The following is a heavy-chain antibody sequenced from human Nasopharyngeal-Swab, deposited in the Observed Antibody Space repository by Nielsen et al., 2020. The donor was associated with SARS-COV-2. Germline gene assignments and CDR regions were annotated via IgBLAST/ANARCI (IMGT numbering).Heavy chain of an antibody. D-gene: IGHD3-22*01. J-gene: IGHJ4*02. Sequence: SVKVSCKASGYTFTSYGISWVRQAPGQGLEWMGGIIPIFGTANYAQKFQGRVTITADESTSTAYMELSSLRSEDTAVYYCARGPTVVSYYDDYWGQGTLVTVSS. V-gene: IGHV1-69*13. CDR3: ARGPTVVSYYDDY. CDR1: GYTFTSYG. CDR2: IIPIFGTA.